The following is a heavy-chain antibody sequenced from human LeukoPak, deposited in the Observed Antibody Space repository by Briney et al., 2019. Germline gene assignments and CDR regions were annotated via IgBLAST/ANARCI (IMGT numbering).Heavy chain of an antibody. V-gene: IGHV4-4*07. CDR3: AREFRKGWDWFDP. CDR2: IHAGGST. J-gene: IGHJ5*02. Sequence: SETLSLTCAVYGGSFSGYYWSWIRQPAGKGLEWIGRIHAGGSTNYNPSLKSRVTISADTSKNQFSLKLSSVTAADTAVYYCAREFRKGWDWFDPWGQGTLVTVSS. D-gene: IGHD1-26*01. CDR1: GGSFSGYY.